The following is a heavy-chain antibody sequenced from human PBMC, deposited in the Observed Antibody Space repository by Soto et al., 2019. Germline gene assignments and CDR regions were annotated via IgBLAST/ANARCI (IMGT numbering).Heavy chain of an antibody. V-gene: IGHV1-18*01. J-gene: IGHJ4*02. Sequence: QLQLVQSGPEAKKPGASVKVSCTASGYTFATSTISWLRQAPGQGPEWMGWIKAYSGNTNYAQKPQGRFTMTTDTSTSTAYMELRSLTTDDTAIDYCAIADYGDDDYWGQGTLVTVS. CDR2: IKAYSGNT. CDR1: GYTFATST. CDR3: AIADYGDDDY. D-gene: IGHD4-17*01.